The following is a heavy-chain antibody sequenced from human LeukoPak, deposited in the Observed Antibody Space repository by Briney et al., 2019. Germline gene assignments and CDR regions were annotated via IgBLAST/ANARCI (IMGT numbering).Heavy chain of an antibody. Sequence: ASVKVSCKASGYTFTGYYMHWVRQAPGQGLAWMGWINPNSGGTNYAQKFQGRVTMTRDTSISTAYMELSRLRSDDTAVYYCARAHLHYYDSSGYYLTWGQGTLVTVSS. CDR1: GYTFTGYY. CDR3: ARAHLHYYDSSGYYLT. CDR2: INPNSGGT. D-gene: IGHD3-22*01. V-gene: IGHV1-2*02. J-gene: IGHJ4*02.